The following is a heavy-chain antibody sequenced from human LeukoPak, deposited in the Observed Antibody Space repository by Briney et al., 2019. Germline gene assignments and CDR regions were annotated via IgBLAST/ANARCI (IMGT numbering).Heavy chain of an antibody. D-gene: IGHD3-22*01. J-gene: IGHJ4*02. Sequence: GGSLRLSCAASGFTFSNYVMYWVRQAPGRGLEYVSAISTNGGSTDYANSVKGRFTISRDNSDNRVFLQMGTLRAEDMAVYYCARGGYYDSSGSFDYWARESWSPSPQ. CDR1: GFTFSNYV. V-gene: IGHV3-64*01. CDR2: ISTNGGST. CDR3: ARGGYYDSSGSFDY.